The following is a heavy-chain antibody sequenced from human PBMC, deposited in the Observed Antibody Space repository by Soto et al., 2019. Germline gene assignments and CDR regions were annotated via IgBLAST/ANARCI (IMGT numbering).Heavy chain of an antibody. J-gene: IGHJ5*02. CDR1: GGTFSNYA. CDR3: XXXXCKDGYXSNWFDP. Sequence: QVQLVQSGAEVKKPGSSVKVSCKASGGTFSNYAITWVRQAPGQGLEWLGRIIPIFGSANYAQKFQGRVTITADASXTXXXXXXXXLXXXXXXXXXXXXXXCKDGYXSNWFDPWGQGTLVTVSS. CDR2: IIPIFGSA. D-gene: IGHD5-12*01. V-gene: IGHV1-69*15.